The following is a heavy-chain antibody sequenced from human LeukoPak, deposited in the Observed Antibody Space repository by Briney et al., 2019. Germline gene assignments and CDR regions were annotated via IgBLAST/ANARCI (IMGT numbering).Heavy chain of an antibody. J-gene: IGHJ5*02. CDR1: GGSISSGGYY. CDR3: ARLGSSTTHGWFDP. D-gene: IGHD2-2*01. V-gene: IGHV4-61*08. Sequence: SETLSLTCTVSGGSISSGGYYWSWIRQHPGKGLEWIGYIYYSGSTNYNPSLKSRVTISVDTSKNQFSLKLSSVTAADTAVYYCARLGSSTTHGWFDPWGQGTLVTVSS. CDR2: IYYSGST.